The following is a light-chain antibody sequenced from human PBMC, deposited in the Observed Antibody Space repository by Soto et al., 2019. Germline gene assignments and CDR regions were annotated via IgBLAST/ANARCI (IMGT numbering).Light chain of an antibody. J-gene: IGKJ1*01. V-gene: IGKV1-6*01. Sequence: AIPMTQSPSSLSASVGDRVTITCRASQGIYNDLAWYQQKPGKAPRLLICGASTLQSGVPSRFSGGGSGTDFTLTISSLQPEDFATYYCLQDYTYPRTFGQGTKVEFK. CDR3: LQDYTYPRT. CDR1: QGIYND. CDR2: GAS.